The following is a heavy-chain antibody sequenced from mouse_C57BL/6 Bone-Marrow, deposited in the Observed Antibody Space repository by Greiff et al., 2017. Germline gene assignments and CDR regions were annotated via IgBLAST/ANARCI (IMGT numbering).Heavy chain of an antibody. D-gene: IGHD2-13*01. Sequence: EVKLVESEGGLVQPGSSMKLSCTASRFTFSDYYMAWVRQVPEKGLEWVANINYDGSSTYYLDSLKSRFIISRDNAKNILYLQMSSLKSEDTATYYCARGGLYAMDYWGQGTSVTVSS. CDR3: ARGGLYAMDY. V-gene: IGHV5-16*01. CDR1: RFTFSDYY. J-gene: IGHJ4*01. CDR2: INYDGSST.